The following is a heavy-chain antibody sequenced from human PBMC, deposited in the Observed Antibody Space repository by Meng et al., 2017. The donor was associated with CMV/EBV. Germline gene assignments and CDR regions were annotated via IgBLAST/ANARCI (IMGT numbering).Heavy chain of an antibody. CDR2: ISAYNGNT. V-gene: IGHV1-18*01. Sequence: QVKRVKSGTELKEPGDSVKVSCQASGYTFPSYVMSWVRQASGQGLEWMGWISAYNGNTNYAQKLQGRVTMTTDTSTSTAYMELRSLRSDDTAVYYCARDPLFGGGGRFDLWGRGTLVTVSS. CDR3: ARDPLFGGGGRFDL. D-gene: IGHD3-10*01. J-gene: IGHJ2*01. CDR1: GYTFPSYV.